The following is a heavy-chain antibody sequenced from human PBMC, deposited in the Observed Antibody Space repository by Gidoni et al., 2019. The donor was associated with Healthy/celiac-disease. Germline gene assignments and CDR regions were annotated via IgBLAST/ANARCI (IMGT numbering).Heavy chain of an antibody. V-gene: IGHV3-30*18. CDR3: AKNWGLVDY. Sequence: QVQLVESGGGVVQPGRSLRLSCAASGFTFSSYGMHWVRQAPGKGLEWVAVISYDGSNKYYADSVKGRFTISRDNSKNTLYLQMNSLRAEDTAVYYCAKNWGLVDYWGQGTLVTVSS. J-gene: IGHJ4*02. CDR2: ISYDGSNK. CDR1: GFTFSSYG. D-gene: IGHD7-27*01.